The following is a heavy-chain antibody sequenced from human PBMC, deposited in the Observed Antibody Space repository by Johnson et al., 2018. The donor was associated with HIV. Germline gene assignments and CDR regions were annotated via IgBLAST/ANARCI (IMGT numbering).Heavy chain of an antibody. Sequence: VQLVESGGGLVQPGGSLRLSCAASGFSVSSKYMSWVRQAPGKGLEWVSVIYSGGSTFYADSVKGRFTISRDNSGNTLYLQMNSLRAEDTAVYYCAKRHGPIVGATHDAFDIWGQGTMVTVSS. CDR1: GFSVSSKY. D-gene: IGHD1-26*01. CDR3: AKRHGPIVGATHDAFDI. CDR2: IYSGGST. V-gene: IGHV3-66*04. J-gene: IGHJ3*02.